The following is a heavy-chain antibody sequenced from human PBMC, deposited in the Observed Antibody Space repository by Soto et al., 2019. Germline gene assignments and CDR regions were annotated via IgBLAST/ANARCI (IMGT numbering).Heavy chain of an antibody. CDR1: GFTFSSYW. J-gene: IGHJ3*02. CDR3: ARDRYFWTYDAFDI. D-gene: IGHD3-3*01. CDR2: IKQGGSEK. V-gene: IGHV3-7*05. Sequence: GGSLRLSCAASGFTFSSYWMSWVRQAPGKGLEWVANIKQGGSEKYYVDSVKGRFTISRDNAKNSLYLQMNSLRAEDTAVYYCARDRYFWTYDAFDIWGQGTMVT.